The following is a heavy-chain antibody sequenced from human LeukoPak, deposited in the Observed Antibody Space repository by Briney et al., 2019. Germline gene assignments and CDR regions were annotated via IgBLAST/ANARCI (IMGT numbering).Heavy chain of an antibody. CDR3: ARAGPEGFGVDV. CDR2: IWHDASNT. J-gene: IGHJ6*02. CDR1: GFPFSSYG. V-gene: IGHV3-33*01. Sequence: GGSLRLSCAASGFPFSSYGMHWVRQAPGKGLESVAVIWHDASNTYYVESVRGRFTISRDNSKNMSYLQLNSLRAEDTAVYYSARAGPEGFGVDVWGQGTTVIVSS.